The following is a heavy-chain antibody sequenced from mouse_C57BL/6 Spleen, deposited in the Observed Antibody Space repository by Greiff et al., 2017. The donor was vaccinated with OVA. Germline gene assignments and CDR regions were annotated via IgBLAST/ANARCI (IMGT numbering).Heavy chain of an antibody. J-gene: IGHJ2*01. CDR2: IYPGSGNT. V-gene: IGHV1-76*01. CDR1: GYTFTDYY. Sequence: VQLQESGAELVRPGASVKLSCKASGYTFTDYYINWVKQRPGQGLEWIARIYPGSGNTYYNEKFKGKATLTAEKSSSTAYMQLSSLTSEDSAVYFCARYRGGDGFDYWGQGTTLTVSS. D-gene: IGHD2-3*01. CDR3: ARYRGGDGFDY.